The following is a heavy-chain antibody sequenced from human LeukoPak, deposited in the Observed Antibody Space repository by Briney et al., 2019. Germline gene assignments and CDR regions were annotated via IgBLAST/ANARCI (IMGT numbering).Heavy chain of an antibody. CDR3: ARVPLVNIAVAGFDY. Sequence: ASVKVSCKAAGYTFTDYYMHWVRQAPGQGLEWMGWINPNSGATNSAQKFQGRVTMTRDTSITTAYMELSRLISDDTAVYYCARVPLVNIAVAGFDYWGQGTLVTVSS. CDR2: INPNSGAT. CDR1: GYTFTDYY. J-gene: IGHJ4*02. V-gene: IGHV1-2*02. D-gene: IGHD6-19*01.